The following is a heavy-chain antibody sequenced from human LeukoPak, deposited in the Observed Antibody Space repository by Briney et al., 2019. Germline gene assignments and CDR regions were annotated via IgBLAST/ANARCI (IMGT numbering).Heavy chain of an antibody. Sequence: GGSLRLSCAASGFTFSDYYTSWIRQAPGKGLEWVSYISSSGSTIYYADSVKGRFTISRDNAKNSLYLQMNSLRAEDTAVYYCARDQVDTAMVRDPFDYWGQGTLVTVSS. CDR1: GFTFSDYY. CDR2: ISSSGSTI. CDR3: ARDQVDTAMVRDPFDY. V-gene: IGHV3-11*01. J-gene: IGHJ4*02. D-gene: IGHD5-18*01.